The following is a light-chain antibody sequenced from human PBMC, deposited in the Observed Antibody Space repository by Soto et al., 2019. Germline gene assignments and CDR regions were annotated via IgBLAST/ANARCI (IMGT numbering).Light chain of an antibody. Sequence: EILMTQSQATLSFSPGERATLSCRASQSISSNVAWYQQKPGQAPRLLIYGASTRATGVPARFSGGGSGTEFTLTISSLQSEDFAVYFCQQYKDWPPYIFGQGTKLEIK. CDR3: QQYKDWPPYI. J-gene: IGKJ2*01. CDR2: GAS. CDR1: QSISSN. V-gene: IGKV3-15*01.